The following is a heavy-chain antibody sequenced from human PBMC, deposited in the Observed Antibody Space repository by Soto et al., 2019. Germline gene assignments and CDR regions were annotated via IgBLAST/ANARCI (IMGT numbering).Heavy chain of an antibody. CDR3: ARHFGYYYYMDV. CDR1: GGSISSYY. D-gene: IGHD3-10*01. CDR2: IYYSGST. Sequence: SETLSLTCTGSGGSISSYYWSWIRQPPGKGLEWIGYIYYSGSTNYSPSLKSRVTISVDTSKNQFSLKLSSVTAADTAVYYCARHFGYYYYMDVWGKGTTVTAP. V-gene: IGHV4-59*08. J-gene: IGHJ6*03.